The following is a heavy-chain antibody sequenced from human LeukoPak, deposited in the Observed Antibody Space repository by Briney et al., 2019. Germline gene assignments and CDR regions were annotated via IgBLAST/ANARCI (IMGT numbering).Heavy chain of an antibody. CDR2: IIPIFGIA. Sequence: ASVKVSCKASGGTFSSYAISWVRQAPGQGIEWMGRIIPIFGIANYAQKFQGRVTITADKSTSTAYMELSSLRSEDTAVYYCARTPKDYYDSSGYYGWFDPWGQGTLVTVSS. D-gene: IGHD3-22*01. CDR3: ARTPKDYYDSSGYYGWFDP. V-gene: IGHV1-69*04. CDR1: GGTFSSYA. J-gene: IGHJ5*02.